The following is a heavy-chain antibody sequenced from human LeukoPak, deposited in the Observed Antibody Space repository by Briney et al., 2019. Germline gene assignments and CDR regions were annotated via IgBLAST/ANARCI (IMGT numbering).Heavy chain of an antibody. CDR2: SRNKASSYTT. CDR3: ARDQDAAMVRGALLYFHYYYGMDV. CDR1: GFKFSDHY. D-gene: IGHD3-10*01. V-gene: IGHV3-72*01. J-gene: IGHJ6*02. Sequence: GGSLRLSCAASGFKFSDHYIDWVRQAPGKGLEWVGRSRNKASSYTTEYAASVEGRFTISRDVSESSLYLQMNSLRAEDTAVYYCARDQDAAMVRGALLYFHYYYGMDVWGQGTTVTVSS.